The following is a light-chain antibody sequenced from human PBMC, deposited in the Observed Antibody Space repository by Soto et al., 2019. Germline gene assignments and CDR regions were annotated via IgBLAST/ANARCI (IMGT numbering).Light chain of an antibody. CDR1: QGISSA. J-gene: IGKJ3*01. CDR3: QQCNSYPFT. V-gene: IGKV1-13*02. CDR2: DAS. Sequence: AIQLTQSPSSLSASVGDRVTITCRASQGISSALAWYQQKPGKAPKLLLYDASSLESGVPSRFSGSGSGTDFTLTISSLQPEDFATYYCQQCNSYPFTFGPGTKVDIK.